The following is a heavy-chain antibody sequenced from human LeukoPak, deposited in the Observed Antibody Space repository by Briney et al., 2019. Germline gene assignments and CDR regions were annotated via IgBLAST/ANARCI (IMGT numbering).Heavy chain of an antibody. CDR2: IYYSGST. D-gene: IGHD3-22*01. Sequence: SETLSLTCTVSGGSISSSSYYWGWIRQPPGKGLEWIGSIYYSGSTYYNPSLKSRVTISVDTSKNQFSLKLSSVTAADTAVYYCARHDSGGYSYFDYWGQGTLVTVSS. CDR1: GGSISSSSYY. CDR3: ARHDSGGYSYFDY. J-gene: IGHJ4*02. V-gene: IGHV4-39*01.